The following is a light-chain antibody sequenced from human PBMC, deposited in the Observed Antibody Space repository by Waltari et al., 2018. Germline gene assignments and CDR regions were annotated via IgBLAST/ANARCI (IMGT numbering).Light chain of an antibody. CDR1: ESVLYSSNNKNH. V-gene: IGKV4-1*01. Sequence: DIVMTQSPESLAASLGARATINCKSSESVLYSSNNKNHLAWYQQKPGQPPKLLLYWASTRKSGVPDRFSGSGSETDFTLTVTSLQAEDAAVYYCQQYYSTPLTFGGGTRVEI. CDR2: WAS. J-gene: IGKJ4*01. CDR3: QQYYSTPLT.